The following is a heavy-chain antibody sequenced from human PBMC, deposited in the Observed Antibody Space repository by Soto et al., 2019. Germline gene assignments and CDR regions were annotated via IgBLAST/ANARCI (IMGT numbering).Heavy chain of an antibody. CDR2: IYYSGST. CDR3: ARPTSGDSWSGYYPYMDV. CDR1: GGSISSSSYY. J-gene: IGHJ6*03. V-gene: IGHV4-39*01. Sequence: SETLSLTCTVSGGSISSSSYYWGWIRQPPGKGLEWIGSIYYSGSTYYNPSLKSRVTISVDTSKNQFSLKLSSVTAADTAVYYCARPTSGDSWSGYYPYMDVWGKGTTVTVSS. D-gene: IGHD3-3*01.